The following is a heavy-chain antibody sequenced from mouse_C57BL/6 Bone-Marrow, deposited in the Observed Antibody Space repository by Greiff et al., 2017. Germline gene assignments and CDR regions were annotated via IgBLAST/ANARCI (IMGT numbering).Heavy chain of an antibody. CDR3: ARSIYYGSSFDY. Sequence: QVQLQQPGAELVKPGASVKMSCKASGYTFTSYWITWVKQRPGQGLEWIGDIYPGSGSTNYNEKFKSKATLTVDTSSSTAYMQLSSLTSEDSAVDYCARSIYYGSSFDYWGQGTTLTVSS. CDR1: GYTFTSYW. V-gene: IGHV1-55*01. J-gene: IGHJ2*01. CDR2: IYPGSGST. D-gene: IGHD1-1*01.